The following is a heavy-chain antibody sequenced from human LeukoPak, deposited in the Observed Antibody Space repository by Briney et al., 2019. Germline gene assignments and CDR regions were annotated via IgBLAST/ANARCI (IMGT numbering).Heavy chain of an antibody. CDR1: GYSFTNYW. V-gene: IGHV5-51*01. CDR2: IYPGDSDT. D-gene: IGHD3-9*01. CDR3: ARRSAYYDILTGYYKDAFDI. Sequence: GESLKISCKGSGYSFTNYWIGWVRQMPGKGLEWMGIIYPGDSDTRYSPSFQGQVTISADKSISTAYLQWSSLKASDTAMYYCARRSAYYDILTGYYKDAFDIWGQGTMVTVSS. J-gene: IGHJ3*02.